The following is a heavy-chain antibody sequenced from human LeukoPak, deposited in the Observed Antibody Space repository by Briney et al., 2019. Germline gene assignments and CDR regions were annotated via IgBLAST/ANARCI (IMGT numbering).Heavy chain of an antibody. Sequence: PGGSLRLSCAASGFTFNSYYMNWVRQAPGKGLEWVSSISSSSSFISYADSVKGRFTISRDNAKNSLYLQMNSLRAEDTAVYYCARQAGAATDYFDHWGQGTLVTVSS. CDR3: ARQAGAATDYFDH. D-gene: IGHD1-26*01. CDR2: ISSSSSFI. J-gene: IGHJ4*02. V-gene: IGHV3-21*01. CDR1: GFTFNSYY.